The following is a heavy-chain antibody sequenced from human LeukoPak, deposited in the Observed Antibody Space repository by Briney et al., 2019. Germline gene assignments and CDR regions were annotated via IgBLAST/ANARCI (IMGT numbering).Heavy chain of an antibody. D-gene: IGHD5-18*01. Sequence: SVKVSCKASGGTFSSYAISWVRQAPGRGLEWMGGIIPIFGTANYAQKFQGRVTITADESTSTAYMELSSLRSEDTAVYYCARDNRYSYGLGPPTSVFDYWGQGTLVTVSS. CDR2: IIPIFGTA. CDR1: GGTFSSYA. CDR3: ARDNRYSYGLGPPTSVFDY. J-gene: IGHJ4*02. V-gene: IGHV1-69*13.